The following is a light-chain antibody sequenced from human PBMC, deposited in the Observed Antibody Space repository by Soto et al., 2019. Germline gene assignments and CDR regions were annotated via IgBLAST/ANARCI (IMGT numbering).Light chain of an antibody. V-gene: IGLV2-14*01. J-gene: IGLJ1*01. Sequence: QSVLTQPASVSGSPGQSITISCTGTSSDVGYYTYVSWFQQHPGKAPKLMIYEVTNRPSGVSNRFSASKSGNTASLTISGLQAEDEADYYCTSYTATSTYVFGTGTKLTVL. CDR1: SSDVGYYTY. CDR2: EVT. CDR3: TSYTATSTYV.